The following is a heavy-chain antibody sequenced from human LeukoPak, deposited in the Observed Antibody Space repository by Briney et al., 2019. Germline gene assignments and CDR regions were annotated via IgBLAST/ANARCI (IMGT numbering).Heavy chain of an antibody. Sequence: ASVKVSCTASGYTFTNYDINWVRQAPGQGLEWMGCMNTVSGNAEYAQKFQGRVTFTRDTSMSTAYMEVTSLRSDDTAFYYCARGPMGRGALYWGQGTLVTVNS. CDR3: ARGPMGRGALY. D-gene: IGHD3-10*01. CDR1: GYTFTNYD. V-gene: IGHV1-8*01. J-gene: IGHJ4*02. CDR2: MNTVSGNA.